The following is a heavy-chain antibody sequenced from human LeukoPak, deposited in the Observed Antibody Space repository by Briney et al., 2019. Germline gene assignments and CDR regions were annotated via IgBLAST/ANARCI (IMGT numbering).Heavy chain of an antibody. CDR1: GFTFDDYA. V-gene: IGHV3-43*02. CDR2: IGGDGGST. CDR3: VKEPHFYDRSGYF. Sequence: GGSLRLSCAASGFTFDDYAMHWVRQAPGKGLEWVSLIGGDGGSTYYADSVKGRFTISRDNSKNSLFLQMKSLRTDDTALYYCVKEPHFYDRSGYFWGQGTLLTVSS. J-gene: IGHJ4*02. D-gene: IGHD3-22*01.